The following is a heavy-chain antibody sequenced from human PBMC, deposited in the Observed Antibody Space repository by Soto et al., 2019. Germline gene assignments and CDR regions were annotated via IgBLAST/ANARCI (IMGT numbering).Heavy chain of an antibody. Sequence: QVQLQESGPGLVKPSETLSLTCTVSGGSISSYYWSWIRQPPGKGLEWIGYIYYSGSTNYNPSLKSRVTISVDTSKNQFSLKLSSVTAADTAVYYCARATQWEGWYFDLWGRGTLVTVSS. CDR1: GGSISSYY. J-gene: IGHJ2*01. V-gene: IGHV4-59*01. D-gene: IGHD1-26*01. CDR2: IYYSGST. CDR3: ARATQWEGWYFDL.